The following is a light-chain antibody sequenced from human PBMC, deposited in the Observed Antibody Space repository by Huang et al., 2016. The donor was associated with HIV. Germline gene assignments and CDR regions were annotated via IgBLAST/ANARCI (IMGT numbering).Light chain of an antibody. Sequence: DIIMSQSPESLTVSLGEMATLNCRSSQSVYASSTSKDYMAWFQQKPGQPPKLLLFWVSSREVGVPDRFSGSGSGTHFTLTIANLQPEDAAIYYCQQYYSLPQTFGQGTRV. CDR1: QSVYASSTSKDY. J-gene: IGKJ1*01. CDR2: WVS. V-gene: IGKV4-1*01. CDR3: QQYYSLPQT.